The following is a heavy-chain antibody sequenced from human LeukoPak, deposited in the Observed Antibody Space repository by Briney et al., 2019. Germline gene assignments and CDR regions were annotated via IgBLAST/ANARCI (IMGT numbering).Heavy chain of an antibody. CDR1: GYTFTSYG. CDR2: MNPNSGNT. V-gene: IGHV1-8*03. CDR3: ARGWGRKWSALDY. Sequence: ASVKVSCKASGYTFTSYGINWVRQATGQGLEWMGWMNPNSGNTGYAQKFQGRVTITRNTSISTAYMELSSLRSEDTAVYYCARGWGRKWSALDYWGQGTLVTVSS. J-gene: IGHJ4*02. D-gene: IGHD2-15*01.